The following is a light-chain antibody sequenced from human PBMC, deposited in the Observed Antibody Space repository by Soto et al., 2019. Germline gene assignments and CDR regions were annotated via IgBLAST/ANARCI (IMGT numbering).Light chain of an antibody. Sequence: QSARTQPASVSGSPGQSITISCTGASGDFGNYNYVSWYQQHPGKAPQLLIFGVTNRPSGVSNRFSGSKSDNTASLTISGLQADDEAEYYRNSYTNTNHLPVFGTGTKVTVL. CDR2: GVT. CDR3: NSYTNTNHLPV. J-gene: IGLJ1*01. V-gene: IGLV2-14*01. CDR1: SGDFGNYNY.